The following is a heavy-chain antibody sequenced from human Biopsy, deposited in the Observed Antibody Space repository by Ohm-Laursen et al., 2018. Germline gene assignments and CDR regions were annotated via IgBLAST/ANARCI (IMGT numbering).Heavy chain of an antibody. D-gene: IGHD2-15*01. Sequence: SETLSLTCAVFGKTFSDYQWSWIRQPPRKGLERIGQINQAGTTNYNPSLKSRVSISADASKYEFSLRLTSVTAADTAVYLCGNEVHGRDYWGLGAQVTVSS. CDR3: GNEVHGRDY. J-gene: IGHJ4*02. V-gene: IGHV4-34*08. CDR1: GKTFSDYQ. CDR2: INQAGTT.